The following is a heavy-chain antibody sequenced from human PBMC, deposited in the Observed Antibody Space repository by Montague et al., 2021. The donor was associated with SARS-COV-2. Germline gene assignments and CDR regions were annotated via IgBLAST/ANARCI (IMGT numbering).Heavy chain of an antibody. J-gene: IGHJ6*02. CDR1: GGSISTYY. D-gene: IGHD3-9*01. CDR3: ARLPYDNSYGMDV. V-gene: IGHV4-59*13. CDR2: IDYSGST. Sequence: SETLSLTCTVSGGSISTYYWYWIRQFPGTGLEWIGYIDYSGSTNYNPSLQSRVIISVDMSKIQFSLTLNSVTAADTAIDYCARLPYDNSYGMDVWGQGTTVTVSS.